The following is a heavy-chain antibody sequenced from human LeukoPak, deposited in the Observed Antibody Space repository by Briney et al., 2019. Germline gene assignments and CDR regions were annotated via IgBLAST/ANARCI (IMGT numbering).Heavy chain of an antibody. J-gene: IGHJ4*02. Sequence: SETLSLTCTVSGGSINSSNYNWGWLRQPPRRGPEWLASVYYSGLTYYNSSLKSRVSISVDTYKNQFSLKLTSVTAADTAVYYCARVAYGSGSRLIDCWGQGTLVTISS. CDR3: ARVAYGSGSRLIDC. V-gene: IGHV4-39*07. D-gene: IGHD3-10*01. CDR1: GGSINSSNYN. CDR2: VYYSGLT.